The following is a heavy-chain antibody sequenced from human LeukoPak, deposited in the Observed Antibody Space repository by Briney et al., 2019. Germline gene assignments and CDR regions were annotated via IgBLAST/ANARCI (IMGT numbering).Heavy chain of an antibody. Sequence: PGGSLRLSCAASGFTFSGSAMHWVRQAPGKGLEWVSYISSSGSTIYYADSVKGRFTISRDNAKNSLYLQMNSLRAEDTAVYYCARDSFPVPPVWGKGTTVTISS. V-gene: IGHV3-48*03. CDR1: GFTFSGSA. D-gene: IGHD3-10*01. CDR2: ISSSGSTI. J-gene: IGHJ6*04. CDR3: ARDSFPVPPV.